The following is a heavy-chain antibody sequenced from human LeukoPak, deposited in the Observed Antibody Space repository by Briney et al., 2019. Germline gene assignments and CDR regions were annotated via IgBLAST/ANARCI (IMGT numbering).Heavy chain of an antibody. CDR1: GFTFSTYT. CDR2: ITSNSSTA. CDR3: ARARVRGTYEAFDI. D-gene: IGHD1-1*01. V-gene: IGHV3-48*01. J-gene: IGHJ3*02. Sequence: GGSLRLSCAASGFTFSTYTMNWVRQAPGKGLEWVSYITSNSSTAYYADSVKGRFTISRDNARNSLYLQMNSLRAEDTAVYYCARARVRGTYEAFDIWGQGTLATVSS.